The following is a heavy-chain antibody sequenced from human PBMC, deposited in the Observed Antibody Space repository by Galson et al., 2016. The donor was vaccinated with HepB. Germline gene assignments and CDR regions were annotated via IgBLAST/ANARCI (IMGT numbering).Heavy chain of an antibody. CDR1: GFIFGDYY. CDR2: IAGGSTTV. CDR3: ARDREPETTMPIFDH. J-gene: IGHJ4*02. V-gene: IGHV3-11*01. D-gene: IGHD4-17*01. Sequence: SLRPSCAASGFIFGDYYMSWIRQAPGKGLEWISYIAGGSTTVYHAASVKGRFTVSRDNAKRTLFLQMDSLRVDDTAMYFCARDREPETTMPIFDHWGQGVLVTVSS.